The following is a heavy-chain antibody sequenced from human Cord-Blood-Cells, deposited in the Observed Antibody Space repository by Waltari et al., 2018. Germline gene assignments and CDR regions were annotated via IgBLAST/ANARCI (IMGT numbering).Heavy chain of an antibody. Sequence: QVQLQESGPGLVKPSETLSLTCTVSGGSVSSGSYYWSWIRQPPGKGLEWIGYIYYSGSTNYNPSLKSRVTISVDTSNNQFSLKLSSVTAADTAVYYCARDRSGSFDYWGQGTLVTVSS. V-gene: IGHV4-61*01. CDR2: IYYSGST. J-gene: IGHJ4*02. D-gene: IGHD1-26*01. CDR3: ARDRSGSFDY. CDR1: GGSVSSGSYY.